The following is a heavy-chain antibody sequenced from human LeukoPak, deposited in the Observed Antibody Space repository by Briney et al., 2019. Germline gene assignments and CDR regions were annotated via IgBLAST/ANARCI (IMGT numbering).Heavy chain of an antibody. CDR3: AKDRRGGSSGPNWFDP. V-gene: IGHV3-23*01. CDR1: GFTFSSYA. Sequence: GGPLRLSCAASGFTFSSYAMSWVRQAPGKGLEWVSAISGSGGSTYYADSVKGRFTISRDNSKNTLYLQMNSLRAEDTAVYYCAKDRRGGSSGPNWFDPWGQGTLVTVSS. CDR2: ISGSGGST. J-gene: IGHJ5*02. D-gene: IGHD3-22*01.